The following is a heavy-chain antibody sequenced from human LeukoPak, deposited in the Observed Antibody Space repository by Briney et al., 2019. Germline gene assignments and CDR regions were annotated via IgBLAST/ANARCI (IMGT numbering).Heavy chain of an antibody. CDR2: INPNSGGT. CDR1: GYTFTDYY. J-gene: IGHJ4*02. Sequence: ASVKVSCKASGYTFTDYYIHWVRQAPGQGLEWMGWINPNSGGTNYAQKFQGRVTMTRDMSISAAYMDLSSLRSDDTAVYYCARHRSSGRDFDYWGQGTLVTVSS. D-gene: IGHD6-19*01. CDR3: ARHRSSGRDFDY. V-gene: IGHV1-2*02.